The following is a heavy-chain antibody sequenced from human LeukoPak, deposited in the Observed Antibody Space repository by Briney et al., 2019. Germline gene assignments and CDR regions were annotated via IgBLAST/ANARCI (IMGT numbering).Heavy chain of an antibody. CDR3: AKDQRAIAARPGGFDY. Sequence: GGSLRLSCAASGFTFSNYGMHWVRQAPGKGLEWVTFIRYDGSNKYYTDSVKGRFTISRDNSKNTLYLQVNSLRTEDTSVYYCAKDQRAIAARPGGFDYWGQGSLVTVSS. CDR1: GFTFSNYG. J-gene: IGHJ4*02. D-gene: IGHD6-6*01. CDR2: IRYDGSNK. V-gene: IGHV3-30*02.